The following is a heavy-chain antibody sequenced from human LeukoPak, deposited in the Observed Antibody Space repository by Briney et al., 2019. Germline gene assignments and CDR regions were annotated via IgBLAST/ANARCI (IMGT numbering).Heavy chain of an antibody. D-gene: IGHD2-21*01. V-gene: IGHV3-74*01. Sequence: GGSLRLSCAASGFIFSSHCMHWVRQAPGGGLVWVSRFSSDGWSTSYADSVKGRFTASRDNAENTLYLQMNSLRAEDTAVYYCARVSQFPGISSDYWGQGSLVTVSS. CDR2: FSSDGWST. CDR1: GFIFSSHC. J-gene: IGHJ4*02. CDR3: ARVSQFPGISSDY.